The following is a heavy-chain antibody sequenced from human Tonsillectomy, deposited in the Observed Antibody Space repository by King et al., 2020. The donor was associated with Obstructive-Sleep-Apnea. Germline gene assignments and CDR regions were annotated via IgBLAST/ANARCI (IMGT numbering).Heavy chain of an antibody. Sequence: LQLQESGSGLVKPSQTLSLTCAVSGDSISSGGYSWSRIRQPPGKGLVWIGYIYHSGSTYYNPSLKSRVTISVDRSKNHFPLKLSSVTAADTDVYYCARAQTDYYYYGMDGWGQGTTVTVSS. V-gene: IGHV4-30-2*01. CDR1: GDSISSGGYS. CDR2: IYHSGST. J-gene: IGHJ6*02. CDR3: ARAQTDYYYYGMDG.